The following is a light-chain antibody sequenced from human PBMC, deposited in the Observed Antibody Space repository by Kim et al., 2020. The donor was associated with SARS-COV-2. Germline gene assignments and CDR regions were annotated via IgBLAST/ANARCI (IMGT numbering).Light chain of an antibody. CDR2: QDD. CDR3: QAWDGTTVV. J-gene: IGLJ2*01. Sequence: VSPGQTVSITCSGDKLGDKYTCWYQQKPGQSPVLVIYQDDKRPSGIPERFSGSNSGNTATLTISGTQAMDEADFYCQAWDGTTVVFGGGTKLTVL. V-gene: IGLV3-1*01. CDR1: KLGDKY.